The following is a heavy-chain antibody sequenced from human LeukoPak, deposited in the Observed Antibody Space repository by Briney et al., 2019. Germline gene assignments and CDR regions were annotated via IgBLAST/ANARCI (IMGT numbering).Heavy chain of an antibody. CDR1: GFTFSSYW. CDR3: ARELYDGEAFDI. CDR2: IKTDGSST. V-gene: IGHV3-74*01. J-gene: IGHJ3*02. Sequence: GGSLRLSCAASGFTFSSYWMHWVRQAPGKGLVWVSRIKTDGSSTNYADSVKGRFTISRDNAKNTVYLQMNSLRAEDTAVYYCARELYDGEAFDIWGQGTMVTVSS. D-gene: IGHD3-22*01.